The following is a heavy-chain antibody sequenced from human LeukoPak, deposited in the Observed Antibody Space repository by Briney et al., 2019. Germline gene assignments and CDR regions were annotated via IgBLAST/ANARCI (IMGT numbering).Heavy chain of an antibody. Sequence: GGSLRLSCAASGFTFSSYSMNWVRQAPGKGLEWVSSISSSSSYIYYADSVKGRFTISRDNSKNTLYLQMNSLRAEDTAVYYCAKVHSPNAYYDLWSGYYDYWGQGTLVTVSS. D-gene: IGHD3-3*01. CDR3: AKVHSPNAYYDLWSGYYDY. CDR1: GFTFSSYS. J-gene: IGHJ4*02. V-gene: IGHV3-21*04. CDR2: ISSSSSYI.